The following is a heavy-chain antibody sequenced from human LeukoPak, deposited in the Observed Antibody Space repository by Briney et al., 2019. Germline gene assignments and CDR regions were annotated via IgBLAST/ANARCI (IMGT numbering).Heavy chain of an antibody. CDR2: IWYDGSNK. V-gene: IGHV3-33*01. Sequence: GGSLRLSCAASGFTFSSYGMHWVRQAPGKGLEWVVVIWYDGSNKYYADSVKGRFTISRDNSKNTLYLQMNSLRAEDTAVYYCARGELRYTNWFDPWGQGTLVTVSS. D-gene: IGHD3-9*01. CDR3: ARGELRYTNWFDP. J-gene: IGHJ5*02. CDR1: GFTFSSYG.